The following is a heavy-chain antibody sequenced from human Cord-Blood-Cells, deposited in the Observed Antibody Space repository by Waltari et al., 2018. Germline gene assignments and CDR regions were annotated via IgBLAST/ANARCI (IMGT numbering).Heavy chain of an antibody. D-gene: IGHD5-12*01. CDR2: FDPEDGET. V-gene: IGHV1-24*01. J-gene: IGHJ6*02. Sequence: QVQLVQSGAAVKKPGASVKVSCKVSGYTLTELALHWVSPAPGKGLEWMGGFDPEDGETIYAQKCQGRVTMTEDTSTDTAYMELSSLRSEDTAVYYCVRVSGYDYYYYGMDVWGQGTTVTVSS. CDR3: VRVSGYDYYYYGMDV. CDR1: GYTLTELA.